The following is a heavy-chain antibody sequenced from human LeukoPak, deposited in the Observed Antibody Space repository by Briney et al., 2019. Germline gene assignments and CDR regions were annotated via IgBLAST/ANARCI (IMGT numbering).Heavy chain of an antibody. Sequence: SETLSLTCTVSGGSISSSSYYWGWIRQPPGKGLEWIGSIYYSGSTYYNPSLKSRVTISVDTSKNQFPLKLSSVTAADTAVYYCARLYSSGWHVPGYWGQGTLVTVSS. CDR2: IYYSGST. D-gene: IGHD6-19*01. V-gene: IGHV4-39*01. J-gene: IGHJ4*02. CDR3: ARLYSSGWHVPGY. CDR1: GGSISSSSYY.